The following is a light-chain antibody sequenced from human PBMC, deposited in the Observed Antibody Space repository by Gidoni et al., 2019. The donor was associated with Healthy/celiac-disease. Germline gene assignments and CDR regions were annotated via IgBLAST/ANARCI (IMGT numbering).Light chain of an antibody. CDR3: QQSYSTPLT. CDR1: QSISSY. Sequence: IQMTQSPSSLSASVGDRVTITSRASQSISSYLNWYQQKPGKAPKLLIYAATSLQSGVPSRFSGSGAGTDFTLTISSLQPEDFATYYCQQSYSTPLTFGGGTTVEIK. J-gene: IGKJ4*01. CDR2: AAT. V-gene: IGKV1-39*01.